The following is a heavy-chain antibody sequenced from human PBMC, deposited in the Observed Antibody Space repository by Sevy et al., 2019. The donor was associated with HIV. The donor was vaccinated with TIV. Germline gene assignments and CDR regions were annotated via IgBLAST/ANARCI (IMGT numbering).Heavy chain of an antibody. Sequence: GGSLRLSCVASGFTFSNYGMHWVRQAPGKGREWVSFIRYDGSNTYYADSVKDRFTISRDNSKNTVYLQMNGLRVEDTAMYYCAKDLGGYSYSWGQGTPVTVSS. CDR3: AKDLGGYSYS. V-gene: IGHV3-30*02. D-gene: IGHD2-15*01. CDR2: IRYDGSNT. J-gene: IGHJ4*02. CDR1: GFTFSNYG.